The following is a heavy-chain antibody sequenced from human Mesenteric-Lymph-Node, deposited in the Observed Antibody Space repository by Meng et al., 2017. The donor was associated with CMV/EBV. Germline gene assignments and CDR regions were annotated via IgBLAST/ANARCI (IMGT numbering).Heavy chain of an antibody. Sequence: GESLKISCAASGFNFNNYGVHWVRQAPGKGLEWVAFIGFDGNNKYYGDSVRGRFTISRDNSRNTVYLQMNSLRAEDTALYYCAKDQGHIVATVSWGIKYFGVDVWGQGTTVTVSS. D-gene: IGHD5-12*01. V-gene: IGHV3-30*02. CDR1: GFNFNNYG. J-gene: IGHJ6*02. CDR3: AKDQGHIVATVSWGIKYFGVDV. CDR2: IGFDGNNK.